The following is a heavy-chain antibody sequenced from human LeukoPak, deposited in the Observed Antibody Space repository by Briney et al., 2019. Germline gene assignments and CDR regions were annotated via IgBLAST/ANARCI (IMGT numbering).Heavy chain of an antibody. J-gene: IGHJ4*02. D-gene: IGHD3-9*01. V-gene: IGHV1-2*02. CDR3: ARALSYDILTGYYQLGFDY. Sequence: ASVKVSCKASGYTFTGYYMHWVRQAPGQGLEWMGWINPNSGGTNYAQKFQGRVTMTRDTSISTAYMELSRLRSDDTAVYYCARALSYDILTGYYQLGFDYWGQGTPVTVSS. CDR1: GYTFTGYY. CDR2: INPNSGGT.